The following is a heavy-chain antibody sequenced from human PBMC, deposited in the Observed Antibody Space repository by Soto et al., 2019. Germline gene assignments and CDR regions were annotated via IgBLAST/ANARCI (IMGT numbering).Heavy chain of an antibody. D-gene: IGHD3-16*02. CDR3: AREYVWGSYRYTPDAFDI. J-gene: IGHJ3*02. CDR2: ISAYNGNT. Sequence: ASVKVSCKASGYTFTGYYMHWVRQAPGQGLEWMGWISAYNGNTNYAQKLQGRVTMTTDTSTSTAYMELRSLRSDDTAVYYCAREYVWGSYRYTPDAFDIWGQGTMVTVSS. V-gene: IGHV1-18*04. CDR1: GYTFTGYY.